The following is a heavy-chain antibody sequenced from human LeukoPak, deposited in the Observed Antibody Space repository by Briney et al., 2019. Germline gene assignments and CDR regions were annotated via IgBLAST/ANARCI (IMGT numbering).Heavy chain of an antibody. V-gene: IGHV4-4*07. Sequence: SETLSLTCTVSGGSINDYYWSWIRPPAGKGLEWLGRIYSTGSTDYNPSLKCRVTMSVDTSQNQLSLKLSSVTAADTAVYFCTRGMYAVSGTSWFGPWGQGTRVTVSS. CDR1: GGSINDYY. CDR3: TRGMYAVSGTSWFGP. D-gene: IGHD6-19*01. CDR2: IYSTGST. J-gene: IGHJ5*02.